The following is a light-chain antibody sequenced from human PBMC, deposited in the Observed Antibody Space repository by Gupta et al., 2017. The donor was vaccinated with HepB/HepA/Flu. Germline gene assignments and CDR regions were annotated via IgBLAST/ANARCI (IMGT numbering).Light chain of an antibody. Sequence: DIQMTQSPSTLSASVGDRVTITCRASQSISDWLAWYQQKPGQAPKLLIYEASSLERGDTPRFSGSGSGTEFTLTINNLQPDDFATYYCQQYRSYSQTFGEGTKVEIK. J-gene: IGKJ1*01. CDR2: EAS. CDR1: QSISDW. V-gene: IGKV1-5*03. CDR3: QQYRSYSQT.